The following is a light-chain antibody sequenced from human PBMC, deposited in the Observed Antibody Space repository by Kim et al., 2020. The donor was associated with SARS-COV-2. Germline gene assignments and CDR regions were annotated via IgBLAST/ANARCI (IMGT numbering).Light chain of an antibody. CDR3: QQYESWPRT. CDR1: QTVNSN. Sequence: GSPGERATRSCRASQTVNSNLVWYQKRPGQAPRLLIYGASTRATGIPARFSGSGAGTEFTLTISSLQSEDFVIYYCQQYESWPRTFGQGTKVDIK. CDR2: GAS. V-gene: IGKV3-15*01. J-gene: IGKJ1*01.